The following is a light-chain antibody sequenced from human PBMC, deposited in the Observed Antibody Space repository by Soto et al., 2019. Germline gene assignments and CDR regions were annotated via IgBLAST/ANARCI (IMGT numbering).Light chain of an antibody. CDR1: SSDVGGYDD. V-gene: IGLV2-8*01. J-gene: IGLJ3*02. CDR2: EVT. CDR3: SSFVAGNNYWV. Sequence: QSALTQPPSASGSPGRSVTISCTGTSSDVGGYDDVSWFQQHPGKAPQLIIYEVTKRPSGVPDRFSASKSGNTASLTVSGLQAEDEADYYCSSFVAGNNYWVFGGGTQLTVL.